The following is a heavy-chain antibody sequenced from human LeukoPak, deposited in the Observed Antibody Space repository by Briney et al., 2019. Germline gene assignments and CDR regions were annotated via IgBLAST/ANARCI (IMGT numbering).Heavy chain of an antibody. CDR3: ARGIRQYYFVY. CDR1: GYTFTVYY. V-gene: IGHV1-2*02. Sequence: GASVTVSSMPSGYTFTVYYMHWVRQAPGQGREWMGWINHNSGGTNYAQKLQGRVTMTRNSSISTASMELSSLRSEDTAVYYCARGIRQYYFVYWGQGTLVTVSS. CDR2: INHNSGGT. D-gene: IGHD2-21*01. J-gene: IGHJ4*02.